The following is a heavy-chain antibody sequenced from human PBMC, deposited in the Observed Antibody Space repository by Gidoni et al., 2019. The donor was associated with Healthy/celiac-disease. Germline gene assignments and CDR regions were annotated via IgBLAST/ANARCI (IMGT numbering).Heavy chain of an antibody. Sequence: QVQLVQSGAEVKMPGASVQVSCQVPGHTLTELSMHGVRQAPGKGLEWMGGCDPDNGETIYAQKYEGRVTMTEDTSTDTAYMKLSSLRSEDTAVYYCAKALPAAGYYYYGMDVWGQGTTVTVSS. V-gene: IGHV1-24*01. CDR3: AKALPAAGYYYYGMDV. D-gene: IGHD2-2*01. CDR1: GHTLTELS. CDR2: CDPDNGET. J-gene: IGHJ6*02.